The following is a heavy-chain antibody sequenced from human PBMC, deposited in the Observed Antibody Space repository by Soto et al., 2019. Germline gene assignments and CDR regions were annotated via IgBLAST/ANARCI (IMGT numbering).Heavy chain of an antibody. Sequence: QVQLVQSGAEVKKPGSSVKVSCKASGGTFSSYTISWVRQAPGQGLEWMGRIIPILGIANYAQKFQGRVTITADKSTSTADMELSSLRSEDTAVYYCARGGSSGQIDYWGQGTLVTVSS. V-gene: IGHV1-69*02. D-gene: IGHD6-19*01. CDR1: GGTFSSYT. CDR3: ARGGSSGQIDY. J-gene: IGHJ4*02. CDR2: IIPILGIA.